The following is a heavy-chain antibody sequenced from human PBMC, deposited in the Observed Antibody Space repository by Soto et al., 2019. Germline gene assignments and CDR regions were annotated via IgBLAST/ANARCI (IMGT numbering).Heavy chain of an antibody. J-gene: IGHJ4*02. V-gene: IGHV3-7*01. CDR3: AREAAYYDFWSGYSLEGGFDY. CDR1: GFTFSSYW. Sequence: LSLTCAASGFTFSSYWMSWVRQAPGKGLEWVANIKQDGSEKYYVDSVKGRFTISRDNAKNSLYLQMNSLRAEDTAVYYCAREAAYYDFWSGYSLEGGFDYWGQGTLVTVSS. D-gene: IGHD3-3*01. CDR2: IKQDGSEK.